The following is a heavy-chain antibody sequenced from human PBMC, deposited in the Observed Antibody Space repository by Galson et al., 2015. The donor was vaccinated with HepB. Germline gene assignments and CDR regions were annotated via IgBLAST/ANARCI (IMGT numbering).Heavy chain of an antibody. CDR3: ARTGLRGMVARDY. CDR1: GYTFTSYA. V-gene: IGHV1-3*01. J-gene: IGHJ4*02. CDR2: INAGNGNT. Sequence: SVKVSCKASGYTFTSYAMHWVRQAPGQRLEWMGWINAGNGNTKYSQKFQGRVTITRDTSASTAYMELSSLRSEDTAVYYCARTGLRGMVARDYWGQGTLVTVSS. D-gene: IGHD4-17*01.